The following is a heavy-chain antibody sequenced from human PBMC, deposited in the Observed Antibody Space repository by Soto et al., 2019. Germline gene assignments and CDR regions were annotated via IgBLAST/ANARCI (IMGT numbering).Heavy chain of an antibody. CDR2: INHSGNT. D-gene: IGHD6-13*01. V-gene: IGHV4-34*01. Sequence: LSLTCAVYGGSFSGYYWSWIRQPPGKGLEWIGEINHSGNTNYNPSLKSRVTISVDTSKNQLFLNLSSVTAADTAMYYCARHHVRGRTIAGAAEFWGQGTLVTVSS. CDR3: ARHHVRGRTIAGAAEF. CDR1: GGSFSGYY. J-gene: IGHJ4*02.